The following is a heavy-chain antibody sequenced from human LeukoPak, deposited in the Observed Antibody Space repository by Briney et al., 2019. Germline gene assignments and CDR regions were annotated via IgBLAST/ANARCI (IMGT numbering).Heavy chain of an antibody. Sequence: PSETLSLTCTVSGGSISSYYWSWIRQPPGKGLEWIGCIYYSGSTYYNPSLKSRVTISVDTSKNQFSLKLSSVTAADTAVYYRARDPSPHTITGSYYYYMDVWGKGTTVTVSS. CDR3: ARDPSPHTITGSYYYYMDV. CDR2: IYYSGST. CDR1: GGSISSYY. D-gene: IGHD1-14*01. V-gene: IGHV4-59*12. J-gene: IGHJ6*03.